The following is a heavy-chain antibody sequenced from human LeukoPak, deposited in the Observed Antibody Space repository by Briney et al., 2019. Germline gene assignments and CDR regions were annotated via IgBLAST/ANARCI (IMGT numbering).Heavy chain of an antibody. CDR2: MNPNSGNT. J-gene: IGHJ4*02. CDR1: GYAFTSYD. V-gene: IGHV1-8*01. CDR3: ARGDYGGNRYFDY. D-gene: IGHD4-23*01. Sequence: GASVKVSCKASGYAFTSYDFNWLRQATGQGPEWMGWMNPNSGNTGYAQKFQGRVTMTRNTSISTAYMELSSLRSEDTAVYYCARGDYGGNRYFDYWGQGTLVTVSS.